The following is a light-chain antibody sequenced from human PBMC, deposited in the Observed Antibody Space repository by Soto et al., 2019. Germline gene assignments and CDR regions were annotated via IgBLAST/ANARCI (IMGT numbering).Light chain of an antibody. CDR3: QQRSNWPPT. CDR2: DAS. J-gene: IGKJ1*01. Sequence: EILLTQSPATLSLSPGERATLSSRASQSISSYLAWYQQKPGQAPRLLIYDASNRAAGIPARFSGSGSGTDFTLTISCLESEDFAVYYCQQRSNWPPTFGQGTKVDIK. CDR1: QSISSY. V-gene: IGKV3-11*01.